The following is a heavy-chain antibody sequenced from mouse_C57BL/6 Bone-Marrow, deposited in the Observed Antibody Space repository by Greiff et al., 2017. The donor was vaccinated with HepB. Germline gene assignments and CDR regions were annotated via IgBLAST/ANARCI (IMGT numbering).Heavy chain of an antibody. CDR1: GFTFSDYY. CDR2: ISNGGGST. CDR3: ARHEEDDDYDEYFDV. D-gene: IGHD2-4*01. Sequence: EVKLVESGGGLVQPGGSLKLSCAASGFTFSDYYMYWVRQTPEKRLEWVAYISNGGGSTYYPDTVKGRFTISRDNAKNTLYLQMSRLKSEDTAMYYCARHEEDDDYDEYFDVWGTGTTVTVSS. V-gene: IGHV5-12*01. J-gene: IGHJ1*03.